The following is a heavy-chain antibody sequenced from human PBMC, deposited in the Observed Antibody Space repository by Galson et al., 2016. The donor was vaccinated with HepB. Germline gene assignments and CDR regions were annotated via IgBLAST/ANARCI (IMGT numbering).Heavy chain of an antibody. CDR2: ISKSGST. D-gene: IGHD5-12*01. CDR3: ARLRGTSGGGYEGLDH. Sequence: SETLSLTCTVSGDSISSSYWSWIRQPPGKGLEWIGYISKSGSTTYNPSLNSRVIISADRSTNRLSLKVSSVTAADTAVYYCARLRGTSGGGYEGLDHWSQGTLVTVAS. CDR1: GDSISSSY. V-gene: IGHV4-59*01. J-gene: IGHJ5*02.